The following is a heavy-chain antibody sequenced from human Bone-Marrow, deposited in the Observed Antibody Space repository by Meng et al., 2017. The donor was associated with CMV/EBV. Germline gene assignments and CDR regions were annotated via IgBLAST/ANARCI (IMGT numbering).Heavy chain of an antibody. CDR2: IYPGDSDT. Sequence: KVSCKGSGYSFTTYWIGWVRQMPGKGLEWMGTIYPGDSDTRYGPSFQGQVTISADKSVSTAYLQWSSLKASGSAMYYCVRQATADYWGQGTLVTVSS. D-gene: IGHD1-26*01. CDR3: VRQATADY. V-gene: IGHV5-51*01. CDR1: GYSFTTYW. J-gene: IGHJ4*02.